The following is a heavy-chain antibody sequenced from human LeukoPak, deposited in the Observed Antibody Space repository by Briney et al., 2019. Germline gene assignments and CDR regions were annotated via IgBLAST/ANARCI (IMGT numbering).Heavy chain of an antibody. D-gene: IGHD6-6*01. CDR3: ARLVAARLSWFDP. CDR2: MNPNSGNT. V-gene: IGHV1-8*01. CDR1: GYTFTSYD. J-gene: IGHJ5*02. Sequence: ASLKVSCKASGYTFTSYDSNWVRQATGQGVEWMGWMNPNSGNTGYAQKFQGRVTMTRNTSISTAYMELSSLRSEDTAVYYCARLVAARLSWFDPWGQGTLVTVSS.